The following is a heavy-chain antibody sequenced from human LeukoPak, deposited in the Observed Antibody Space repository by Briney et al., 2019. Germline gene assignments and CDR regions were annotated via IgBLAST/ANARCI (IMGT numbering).Heavy chain of an antibody. J-gene: IGHJ4*02. CDR2: ISSSSSTI. V-gene: IGHV3-48*04. CDR3: ARDGIVATMRDLDY. D-gene: IGHD5-12*01. CDR1: GFTFSSYS. Sequence: QPGRSLRLSCAASGFTFSSYSMNWVRQAPGKGLEWVSYISSSSSTIYYADSVKGRFTISRDNAKNSLYLQMNSLRAEDTAVYYCARDGIVATMRDLDYWGQGTLVTVSS.